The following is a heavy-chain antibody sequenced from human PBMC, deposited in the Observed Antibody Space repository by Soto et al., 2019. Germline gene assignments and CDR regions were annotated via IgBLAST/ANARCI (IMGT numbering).Heavy chain of an antibody. D-gene: IGHD6-6*01. CDR3: ARNESSNIYGMDV. CDR2: ISSSSFSI. Sequence: GGSLRLSCAASGFTFSCYSMNWVRQAPGKGLEWVSSISSSSFSINYADSVKGRFSISRDNAQNSLHLQMNNLRAEDTAVYYCARNESSNIYGMDVWGQGTTVTVSS. CDR1: GFTFSCYS. J-gene: IGHJ6*02. V-gene: IGHV3-21*01.